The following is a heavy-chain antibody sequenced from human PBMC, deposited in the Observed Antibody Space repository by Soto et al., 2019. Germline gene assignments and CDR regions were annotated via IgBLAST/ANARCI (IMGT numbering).Heavy chain of an antibody. Sequence: SETLSVTCTVSAASLRSASYYWYWIRLRPGEGLEWIGFISYSGTTYHSPSLKSRLLLSVDTSKKHLSLALSFVTDADTAVYYCVRGMIPRRSRYTFSNFATRGQ. J-gene: IGHJ1*01. CDR3: VRGMIPRRSRYTFSNFAT. V-gene: IGHV4-31*03. CDR1: AASLRSASYY. CDR2: ISYSGTT. D-gene: IGHD3-16*01.